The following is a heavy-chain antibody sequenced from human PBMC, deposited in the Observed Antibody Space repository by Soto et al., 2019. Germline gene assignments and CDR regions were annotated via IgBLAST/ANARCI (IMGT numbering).Heavy chain of an antibody. CDR1: GFTFSDYY. D-gene: IGHD6-19*01. CDR3: ARGGAVAAPFDY. J-gene: IGHJ4*02. Sequence: KPGGSLRLSCAASGFTFSDYYMSWIRQAPGKGLEWVSYISSSSSYTNYADSVKGRFTISRDNAKNSLYLQMNSLRAEDTAVYYCARGGAVAAPFDYWGQGTLVTVSS. V-gene: IGHV3-11*06. CDR2: ISSSSSYT.